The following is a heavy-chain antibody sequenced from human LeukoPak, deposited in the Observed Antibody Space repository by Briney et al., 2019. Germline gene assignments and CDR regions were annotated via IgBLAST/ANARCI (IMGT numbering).Heavy chain of an antibody. Sequence: PGGSLRLSCAASGFTFSSYGMHWVRQAPGKGLEWVAFIRYDGSNKYYADSVKGRFTISRDNSKNTLYLQMYSLRAEDTAVYYCAKDAPLYSYGPSLYYYMDVWGKGTTVTVSS. CDR3: AKDAPLYSYGPSLYYYMDV. J-gene: IGHJ6*03. V-gene: IGHV3-30*02. CDR1: GFTFSSYG. CDR2: IRYDGSNK. D-gene: IGHD5-18*01.